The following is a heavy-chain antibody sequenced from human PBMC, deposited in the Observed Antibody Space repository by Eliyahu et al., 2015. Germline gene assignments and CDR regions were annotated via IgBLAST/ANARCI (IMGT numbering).Heavy chain of an antibody. Sequence: QVVLVESGGGVVQPGRPLRLSCVASGFPFSSXPMPWIRQAPGKGLEWVAVISYDGTKQYYADSVKGRFTVSRDNSKKTLFLQISSLRAEDTAMYYCARNPGDYAYDYWGLGTLVTVSS. D-gene: IGHD4-17*01. CDR1: GFPFSSXP. V-gene: IGHV3-33*01. CDR3: ARNPGDYAYDY. J-gene: IGHJ4*02. CDR2: ISYDGTKQ.